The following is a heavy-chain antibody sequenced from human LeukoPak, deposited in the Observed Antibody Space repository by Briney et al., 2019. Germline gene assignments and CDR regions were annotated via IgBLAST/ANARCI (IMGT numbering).Heavy chain of an antibody. CDR2: ISSSSSYI. J-gene: IGHJ4*02. V-gene: IGHV3-21*01. D-gene: IGHD6-19*01. CDR3: ARLIAVTATRNFDY. Sequence: GGSLRLSCAASGFTFSSYSMNWVRQAPGKGLEWVSSISSSSSYIYYADSVKGRFTISRDNAKNSLYLQMNSLRAEDTAVYYCARLIAVTATRNFDYWGQGTLVTVSS. CDR1: GFTFSSYS.